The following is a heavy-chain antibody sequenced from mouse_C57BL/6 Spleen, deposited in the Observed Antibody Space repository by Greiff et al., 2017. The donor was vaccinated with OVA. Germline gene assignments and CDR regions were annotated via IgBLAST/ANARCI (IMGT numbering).Heavy chain of an antibody. D-gene: IGHD2-4*01. CDR2: ISGGGGNT. CDR3: ASSDYDYAMDY. J-gene: IGHJ4*01. CDR1: GFTFSSYT. Sequence: EVMLVESGGGLVKPGGSLKLSCAASGFTFSSYTMSWVRQTPEKRLEWVATISGGGGNTYYPDSVKGRFTISRDNAKNTLYLQMSSLRAEDTAVYYCASSDYDYAMDYWGQGTSVTVSS. V-gene: IGHV5-9*01.